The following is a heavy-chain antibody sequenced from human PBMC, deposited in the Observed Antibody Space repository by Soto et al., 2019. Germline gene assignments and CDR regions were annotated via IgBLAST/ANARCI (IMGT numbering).Heavy chain of an antibody. V-gene: IGHV3-15*01. CDR1: GFTFSNAW. CDR3: TTDDPINKN. Sequence: XVSLRLSGAASGFTFSNAWMSWVRQAPGKGLEWVGRIKSKTDGETTEYAAPVKGRFTISRDDSRNTLYLQMNSLKTEDTAVYYCTTDDPINKNWGQGTLVTVSS. J-gene: IGHJ4*02. CDR2: IKSKTDGETT.